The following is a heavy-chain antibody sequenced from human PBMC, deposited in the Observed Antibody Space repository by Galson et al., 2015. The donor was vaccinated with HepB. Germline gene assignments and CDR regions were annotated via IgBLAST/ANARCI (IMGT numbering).Heavy chain of an antibody. CDR2: ITWNSGSR. J-gene: IGHJ4*02. D-gene: IGHD1-1*01. Sequence: SLRLSCAASGFTFEDYAMYWVRQAPGKGLEWVSTITWNSGSRAYGDSVKGRFIISRDNAKNILYLQMNNLRGDDTAVYYCAKGTTNIDYWGQGTLVTVSS. CDR3: AKGTTNIDY. V-gene: IGHV3-9*01. CDR1: GFTFEDYA.